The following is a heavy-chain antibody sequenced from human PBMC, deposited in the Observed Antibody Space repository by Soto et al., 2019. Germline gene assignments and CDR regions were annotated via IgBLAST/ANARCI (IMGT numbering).Heavy chain of an antibody. V-gene: IGHV4-30-2*01. CDR3: ARVTSGYRPHFEY. D-gene: IGHD3-3*01. Sequence: TLSLTCAVSGGSISSGGYSWSWIRQPPGKGLEWIGYIYHSGSTYYNPSLKSRVTISVDTSKNQFSLKLSSVTAADTAVYYCARVTSGYRPHFEYWGQGTLVTVSS. CDR2: IYHSGST. J-gene: IGHJ4*02. CDR1: GGSISSGGYS.